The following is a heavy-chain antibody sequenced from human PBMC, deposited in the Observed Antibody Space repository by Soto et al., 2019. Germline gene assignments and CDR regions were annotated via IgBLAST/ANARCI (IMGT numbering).Heavy chain of an antibody. D-gene: IGHD3-22*01. CDR1: GFTFSNNA. CDR2: ISDSGGST. CDR3: AKDPYFYDSSGDY. V-gene: IGHV3-23*01. Sequence: EVQLLESGGGLVQPGGSLRLSCAASGFTFSNNAMSWVRQAPGKGLEWVSSISDSGGSTYYADSVKGRFTISRDNSKNTRYLQMNGLRAEDTAVYYCAKDPYFYDSSGDYWGQGTLVTVPS. J-gene: IGHJ4*02.